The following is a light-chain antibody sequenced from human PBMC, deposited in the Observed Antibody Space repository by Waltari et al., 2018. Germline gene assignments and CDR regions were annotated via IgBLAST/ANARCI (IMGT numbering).Light chain of an antibody. J-gene: IGKJ1*01. Sequence: EIVLTQSPGTLSLSPGESATLSCRASQRITASYLAWYQQKPGQAPRLLIYGASSRATGIPDRFSGSESGTEVALTISRREPEDFAVYYCQRYGTSPPWTFGQGTRVE. CDR3: QRYGTSPPWT. CDR1: QRITASY. CDR2: GAS. V-gene: IGKV3-20*01.